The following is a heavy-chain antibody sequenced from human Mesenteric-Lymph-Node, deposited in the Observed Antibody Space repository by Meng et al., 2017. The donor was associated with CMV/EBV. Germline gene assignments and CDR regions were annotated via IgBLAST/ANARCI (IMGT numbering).Heavy chain of an antibody. Sequence: GESLKISCEASGFSFSSYAMYWVRQAPGKGLEWVASIRFDGSNRYYVDSVKGRFTISRDDSKNTVYLQMNSLRGEDTAVYYCGKDRGMAVAGPGVVDYWGQGTLVTVSS. CDR2: IRFDGSNR. CDR1: GFSFSSYA. J-gene: IGHJ4*02. CDR3: GKDRGMAVAGPGVVDY. V-gene: IGHV3-30*02. D-gene: IGHD6-19*01.